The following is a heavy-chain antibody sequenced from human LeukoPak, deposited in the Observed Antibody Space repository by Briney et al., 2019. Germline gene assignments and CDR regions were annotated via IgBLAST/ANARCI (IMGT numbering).Heavy chain of an antibody. CDR1: GFTFSSYS. D-gene: IGHD3-10*01. J-gene: IGHJ4*02. CDR3: AKAAGSNSGAFDY. CDR2: ISSSSSYI. Sequence: GGSLRLSCAASGFTFSSYSMNWVRQAPGKGLEWVSCISSSSSYIYYADSVKGRFTISRDNAKNSLYLQMNSLRAEDTALYYCAKAAGSNSGAFDYWGQGTLVTVSS. V-gene: IGHV3-21*04.